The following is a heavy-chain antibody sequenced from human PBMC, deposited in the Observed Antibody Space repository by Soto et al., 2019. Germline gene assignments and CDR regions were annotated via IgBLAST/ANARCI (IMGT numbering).Heavy chain of an antibody. D-gene: IGHD3-22*01. V-gene: IGHV4-30-4*01. Sequence: SETLSLTCTVSGGSISSGDYYWSWIRQPPGKGLEWIGYIYYSGSTYYNPSLKSRVTISVDTSKNQFSLKLSSVTAADTAVYYCARALYDSSGYESPYHFDYWGQGTLVTVSS. J-gene: IGHJ4*02. CDR1: GGSISSGDYY. CDR3: ARALYDSSGYESPYHFDY. CDR2: IYYSGST.